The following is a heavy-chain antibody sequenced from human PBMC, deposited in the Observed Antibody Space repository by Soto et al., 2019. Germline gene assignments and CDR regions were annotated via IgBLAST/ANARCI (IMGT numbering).Heavy chain of an antibody. J-gene: IGHJ6*03. CDR2: ISGSGGST. D-gene: IGHD5-12*01. CDR3: AKGANYYYYSIDV. V-gene: IGHV3-23*01. CDR1: GFTFSSYA. Sequence: EVQLLESGGGLVQPGGSLRLSCAASGFTFSSYAMSWVRQAPGKGLEWVSAISGSGGSTYYADSVKGRFTISRDNSKNTRYLQINSLRAEDTAVYYCAKGANYYYYSIDVWGKGTTVTVSS.